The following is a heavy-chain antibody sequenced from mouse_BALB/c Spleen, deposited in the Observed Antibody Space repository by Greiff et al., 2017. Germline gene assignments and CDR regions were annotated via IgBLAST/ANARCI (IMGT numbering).Heavy chain of an antibody. V-gene: IGHV1-7*01. Sequence: QVQLQQSGAELAKPGASVKMSCKASGYTFTSYWMHWVKQRPGQGLEWIGYINPSTGYTEYNQKFKDKATLTADKSSSTAYMQLSSLTSEDSAVYYCARAGGTYFDVWGAGTTVTVSS. CDR2: INPSTGYT. D-gene: IGHD3-3*01. CDR3: ARAGGTYFDV. J-gene: IGHJ1*01. CDR1: GYTFTSYW.